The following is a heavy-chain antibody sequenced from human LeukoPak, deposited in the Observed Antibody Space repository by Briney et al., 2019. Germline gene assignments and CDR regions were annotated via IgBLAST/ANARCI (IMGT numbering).Heavy chain of an antibody. J-gene: IGHJ5*02. Sequence: GASVKVSCKASGYSFADYYIHWVRQAPGQGLEWMGWIKPDSGGTRSAQKFQGRVTMTTDTSISTAYMELSSLRYGDTAVYYCATNILVRDIINWFDPWGQGTLVTVSS. D-gene: IGHD3-10*01. V-gene: IGHV1-2*02. CDR2: IKPDSGGT. CDR1: GYSFADYY. CDR3: ATNILVRDIINWFDP.